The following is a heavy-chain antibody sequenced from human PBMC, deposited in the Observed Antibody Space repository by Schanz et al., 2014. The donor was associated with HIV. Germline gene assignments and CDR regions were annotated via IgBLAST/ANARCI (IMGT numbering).Heavy chain of an antibody. Sequence: QVQLQQWGAGLLKPSETLSLTCAVYGGSLSGYKWSWIRQPPGKGLEWIGEISHSGNTNYNPILKGGVPISVDTSKNQFSRKVPSVTAADTAVYYCAKSGGDASYYYVSGSYSTGWLDPWGQGTLVTVSS. CDR3: AKSGGDASYYYVSGSYSTGWLDP. D-gene: IGHD3-10*01. CDR1: GGSLSGYK. V-gene: IGHV4-34*01. J-gene: IGHJ5*02. CDR2: ISHSGNT.